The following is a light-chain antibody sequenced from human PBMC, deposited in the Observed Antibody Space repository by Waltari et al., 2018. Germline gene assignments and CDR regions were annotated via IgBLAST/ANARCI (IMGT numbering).Light chain of an antibody. V-gene: IGKV1-39*01. J-gene: IGKJ2*01. CDR3: QQSYSTPT. CDR1: QSISSD. Sequence: DIQMTQSPSSLSASVGDRVTITCRASQSISSDLNWYQQKPGKTPKLPIYAASSLQSGVPSRLSGSGSETDFTLTISSLQPEDFATYYCQQSYSTPTFGQGTKLEIK. CDR2: AAS.